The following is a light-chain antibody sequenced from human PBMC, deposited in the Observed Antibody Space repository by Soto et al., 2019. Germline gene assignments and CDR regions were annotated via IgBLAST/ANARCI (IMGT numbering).Light chain of an antibody. Sequence: QSVLTQPPSASGTPGQRVTISCSGSSPNIGSNIVNWYQQLPGTAPKLLIYSDNQRPSGVPDRFSGSKSDTSASLAISGLQSEDEAHYYCAAWDDSLNGWVFGGGTKVTVL. CDR3: AAWDDSLNGWV. J-gene: IGLJ3*02. CDR1: SPNIGSNI. V-gene: IGLV1-44*01. CDR2: SDN.